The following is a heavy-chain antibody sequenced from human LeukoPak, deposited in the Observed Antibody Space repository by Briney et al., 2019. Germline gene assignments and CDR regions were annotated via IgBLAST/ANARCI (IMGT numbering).Heavy chain of an antibody. CDR1: GGSFSGYY. J-gene: IGHJ4*02. Sequence: SETLSLTCADYGGSFSGYYWSWIRQPPGKGLEWIGEINHSGSTNYNPSLKSRVTISVDTSKNQFSLKLSSVTAADTAVYYCARGRTYYDSTVAHWGQGTLVTVSS. D-gene: IGHD3-22*01. CDR3: ARGRTYYDSTVAH. CDR2: INHSGST. V-gene: IGHV4-34*01.